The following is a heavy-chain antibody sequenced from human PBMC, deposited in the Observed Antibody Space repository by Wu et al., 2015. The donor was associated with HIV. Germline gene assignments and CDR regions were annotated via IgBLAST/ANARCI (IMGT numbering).Heavy chain of an antibody. V-gene: IGHV4-30-4*08. Sequence: QVQLQESGPGLVKPSQTLSLTCSLSDSLTSGDYYWTWIRQSPGKGLEWIGYIFSNGNTKYSPSLQSRVTISLDTSNNRFSLKLTSVTAADTGMYYCVREAWNSLGWLGFDIWGQGTMVTVSS. CDR2: IFSNGNT. J-gene: IGHJ3*02. D-gene: IGHD1-7*01. CDR1: DSLTSGDYY. CDR3: VREAWNSLGWLGFDI.